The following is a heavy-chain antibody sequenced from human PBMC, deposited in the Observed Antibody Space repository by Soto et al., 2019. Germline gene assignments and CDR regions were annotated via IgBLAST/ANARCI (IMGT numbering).Heavy chain of an antibody. Sequence: ASVKVSCKASGYTFTGYYMHWVRQAPGQGLEWMGWINPNSGGTNYAQKFQGWVTMTRDTSISTAYMELSRLRSDDTAVYYCAREGGSGSPHWYFNVWGRRTLVTVSS. CDR3: AREGGSGSPHWYFNV. CDR2: INPNSGGT. CDR1: GYTFTGYY. V-gene: IGHV1-2*04. J-gene: IGHJ2*01. D-gene: IGHD1-26*01.